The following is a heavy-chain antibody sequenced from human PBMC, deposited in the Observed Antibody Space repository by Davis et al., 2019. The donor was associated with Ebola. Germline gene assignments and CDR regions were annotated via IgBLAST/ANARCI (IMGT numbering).Heavy chain of an antibody. CDR2: ITGNGGNT. V-gene: IGHV3-23*01. D-gene: IGHD3-10*01. J-gene: IGHJ5*02. Sequence: PGGSLRLSCAGSGFTFTSYAMTWVRQSPGKGLEWVATITGNGGNTYYGDSVKGRFTISRDNFKRLLYLQMDRLRAEDTALYYCAKDLHYSWFGESLQFDPWGQGTLVTVSS. CDR3: AKDLHYSWFGESLQFDP. CDR1: GFTFTSYA.